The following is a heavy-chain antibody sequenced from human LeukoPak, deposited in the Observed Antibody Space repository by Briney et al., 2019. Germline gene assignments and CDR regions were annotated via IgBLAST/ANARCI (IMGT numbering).Heavy chain of an antibody. CDR1: GGSFSGYY. CDR2: INHSGST. V-gene: IGHV4-34*01. J-gene: IGHJ4*02. D-gene: IGHD3-9*01. CDR3: ARGVYDILTGYYSPPSFDY. Sequence: PSETLSLTCAVYGGSFSGYYWSWNRQPPGKGLEWIGEINHSGSTNYNPSLKSRVTISVDTSKNQFSLKLSSVTAADTAVYYCARGVYDILTGYYSPPSFDYWGQGTLVTVSS.